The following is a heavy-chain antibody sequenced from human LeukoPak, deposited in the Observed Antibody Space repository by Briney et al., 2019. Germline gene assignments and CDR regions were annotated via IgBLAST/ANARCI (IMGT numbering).Heavy chain of an antibody. CDR2: INHRGDT. Sequence: PSETLSLTCAVYGGSFSAYYRSWIRQSPGKGLEWIAEINHRGDTNYNPSVKSRVSISVDTSKNQSSLKVTSLTAADTAVYYCARGPTISETGYFDYWGQGTLVTVSS. CDR1: GGSFSAYY. CDR3: ARGPTISETGYFDY. D-gene: IGHD1-1*01. V-gene: IGHV4-34*01. J-gene: IGHJ4*03.